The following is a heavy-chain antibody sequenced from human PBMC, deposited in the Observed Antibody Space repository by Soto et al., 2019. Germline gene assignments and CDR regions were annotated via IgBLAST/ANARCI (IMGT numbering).Heavy chain of an antibody. J-gene: IGHJ4*02. CDR1: GGSISSYY. CDR3: ASYIRYSSGVKGVYFDY. V-gene: IGHV4-59*08. Sequence: PSETLSLTCTVSGGSISSYYWSWIRQPPGKGLEWIGYIYYSGSTNYNPSIKSRVTISVDTSKNQFSLKLSSVTAADTAVYFCASYIRYSSGVKGVYFDYWGQGTLVTVSS. D-gene: IGHD6-19*01. CDR2: IYYSGST.